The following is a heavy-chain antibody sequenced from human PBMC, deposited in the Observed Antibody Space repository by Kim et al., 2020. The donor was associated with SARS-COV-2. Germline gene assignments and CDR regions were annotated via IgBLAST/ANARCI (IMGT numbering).Heavy chain of an antibody. CDR1: GGSISSYH. V-gene: IGHV4-4*07. J-gene: IGHJ6*03. CDR2: IYTSGST. CDR3: ARVYDSSKLGYYYYMDV. Sequence: SETLSLTCTVSGGSISSYHWSWIRQPAGKGLEWIGRIYTSGSTNYNPSLKSRVTMSVDTSKNQFSLKLSSVTAADTAVYYCARVYDSSKLGYYYYMDVWGEGATVTLS. D-gene: IGHD3-22*01.